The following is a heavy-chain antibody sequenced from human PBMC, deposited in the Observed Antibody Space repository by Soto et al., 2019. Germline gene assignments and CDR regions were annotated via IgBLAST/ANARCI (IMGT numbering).Heavy chain of an antibody. D-gene: IGHD2-2*01. J-gene: IGHJ4*02. CDR1: DFSFTSHG. CDR3: AIYHLELFRFDY. CDR2: ISLYNGNT. Sequence: ASGKFSWKANDFSFTSHGISWVRQAPGQGIEWMGWISLYNGNTNYAQQFQGRVTMTTDTSTSTAYMELRSLRSDDTAMYFCAIYHLELFRFDYWGQGTPVTVSS. V-gene: IGHV1-18*04.